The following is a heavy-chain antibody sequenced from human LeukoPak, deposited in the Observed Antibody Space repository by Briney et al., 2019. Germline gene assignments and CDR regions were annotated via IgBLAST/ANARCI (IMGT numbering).Heavy chain of an antibody. CDR1: GFTFSNYW. V-gene: IGHV3-7*01. CDR3: ARDRWGSGTGGFDY. Sequence: PGGSLRLSCAASGFTFSNYWMSWVRQAPGKGLEWVANIKQDGSEKYYVDSVQGRFTISRDNTKTSLYLQMNSLRAEDTAVYYCARDRWGSGTGGFDYWGQGTLVTVSS. D-gene: IGHD3-10*01. J-gene: IGHJ4*02. CDR2: IKQDGSEK.